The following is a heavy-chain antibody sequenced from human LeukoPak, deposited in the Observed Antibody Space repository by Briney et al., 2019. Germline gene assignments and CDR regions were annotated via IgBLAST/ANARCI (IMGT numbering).Heavy chain of an antibody. CDR3: AKDVQWLIFDY. D-gene: IGHD6-19*01. CDR2: ISGSGGST. J-gene: IGHJ4*02. V-gene: IGHV3-23*01. Sequence: GGSLRLSCAASGFTFTDYAMSWVRQAPGKGLEWVSGISGSGGSTYYADSVRGRFTISRENSKNTLYLRMNSLRADDTAVYYCAKDVQWLIFDYWGQGTLVTVSS. CDR1: GFTFTDYA.